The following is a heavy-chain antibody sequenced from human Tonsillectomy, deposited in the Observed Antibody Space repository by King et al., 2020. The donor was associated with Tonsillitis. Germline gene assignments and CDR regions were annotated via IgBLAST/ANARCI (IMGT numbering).Heavy chain of an antibody. Sequence: VQLPQWGAGLLRPSETLSLPCAVYGGSFSGYYWTWIRQPPGKGLEWIGEINHSGTTRYTPSLKSRVTISVDTSKNQFSLNLTSVTAADTAVYYCARGRYSSSPYYHYYMDVWGKGTTVTVSS. J-gene: IGHJ6*03. CDR2: INHSGTT. CDR3: ARGRYSSSPYYHYYMDV. CDR1: GGSFSGYY. D-gene: IGHD6-6*01. V-gene: IGHV4-34*01.